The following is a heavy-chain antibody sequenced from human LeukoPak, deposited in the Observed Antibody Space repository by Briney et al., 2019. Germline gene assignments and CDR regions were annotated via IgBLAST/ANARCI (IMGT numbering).Heavy chain of an antibody. D-gene: IGHD1-1*01. J-gene: IGHJ4*02. CDR3: VAQLVDAPPTFDY. CDR1: GGSFSNFA. Sequence: SVKVSCKASGGSFSNFAISWVRQAPGQGFEWLGGIFGTVTYAPNFQGRVSFTTDESTSTAYMELSGLTSEDAAVYYFVAQLVDAPPTFDYWGQGTLVTVSS. V-gene: IGHV1-69*05. CDR2: IFGTV.